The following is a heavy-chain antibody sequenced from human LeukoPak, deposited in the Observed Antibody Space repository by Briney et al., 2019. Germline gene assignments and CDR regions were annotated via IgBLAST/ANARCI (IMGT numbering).Heavy chain of an antibody. CDR1: GYTFTSYG. Sequence: GASVKVSCKASGYTFTSYGMNWVRQAPGQGLEWMGWINTNTGNPTYAQGFTGRFVFSLDTSVSTAYLQISSLKAEDTAVYYCARTGYSYGIQGVGYAFDIWGQGTMVTVSS. CDR2: INTNTGNP. J-gene: IGHJ3*02. CDR3: ARTGYSYGIQGVGYAFDI. D-gene: IGHD5-18*01. V-gene: IGHV7-4-1*02.